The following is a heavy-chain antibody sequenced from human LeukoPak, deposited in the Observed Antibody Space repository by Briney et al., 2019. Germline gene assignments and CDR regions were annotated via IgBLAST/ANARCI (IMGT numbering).Heavy chain of an antibody. J-gene: IGHJ5*02. V-gene: IGHV3-30*01. CDR1: GFTLSDYA. CDR2: ISNERSNK. D-gene: IGHD2-15*01. Sequence: GGSLRLSCAASGFTLSDYALHCVRQAPGKGLEWVAAISNERSNKNYSDYVEGRFTICRDNSKNTLYLQMNRLRADDTAVYDCAKRRRFYVYCRAGSCSTFDPWGQGTLVTVSS. CDR3: AKRRRFYVYCRAGSCSTFDP.